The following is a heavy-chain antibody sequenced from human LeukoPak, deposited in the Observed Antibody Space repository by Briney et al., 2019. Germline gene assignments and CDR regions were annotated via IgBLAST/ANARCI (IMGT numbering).Heavy chain of an antibody. CDR1: GFSFIIYW. CDR3: VRGGDDPDY. V-gene: IGHV3-74*01. Sequence: PGGSLRPSCVASGFSFIIYWMHWVRQVPGKGRVGVARIVGDGTSATYADSVKGRFTITRDNGNDTLYLQMNGLRVDDTAVYYCVRGGDDPDYWGQGTLVTVSS. J-gene: IGHJ4*02. D-gene: IGHD3-16*01. CDR2: IVGDGTSA.